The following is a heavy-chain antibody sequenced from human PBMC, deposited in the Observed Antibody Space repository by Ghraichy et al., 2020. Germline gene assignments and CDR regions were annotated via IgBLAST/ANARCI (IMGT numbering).Heavy chain of an antibody. D-gene: IGHD1-26*01. Sequence: SETLSLTCTVSGGSISSSIYYWGWIRQPPGKGLEWIGTIYYSGSTYYNSSLKSRVTISVDTSKNQFSLKLSSVTTAATAVYFGARHTGRTIVGASSHFDYWGQGTLVTVSS. CDR1: GGSISSSIYY. V-gene: IGHV4-39*01. CDR3: ARHTGRTIVGASSHFDY. CDR2: IYYSGST. J-gene: IGHJ4*02.